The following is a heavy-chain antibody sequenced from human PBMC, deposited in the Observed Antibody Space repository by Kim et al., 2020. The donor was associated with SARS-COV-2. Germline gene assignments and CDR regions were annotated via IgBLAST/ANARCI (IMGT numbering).Heavy chain of an antibody. D-gene: IGHD1-1*01. V-gene: IGHV6-1*01. J-gene: IGHJ6*02. CDR3: AREPSYPSDWNDETSYCYYGVGV. CDR1: GDSVSSNSAA. CDR2: TYYRSKWYN. Sequence: SQTLSLTCAISGDSVSSNSAAWNWIRQSPSRGLEWLGRTYYRSKWYNDYAVSVKSRITINPDTSKNQFSLQLNSVTPEDTAVYYCAREPSYPSDWNDETSYCYYGVGVWSHETTVTVSS.